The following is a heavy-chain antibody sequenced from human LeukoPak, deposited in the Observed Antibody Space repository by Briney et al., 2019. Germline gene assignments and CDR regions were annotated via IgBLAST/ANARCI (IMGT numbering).Heavy chain of an antibody. Sequence: GGSLSLSCAASGFTFSSYGMSWVRQAPGKGLEGVSAISGSGGSTYYGGSVEGRFTISRDNPKNTLYLQMNSLRAEDTAVYYCAKDGNFDSLRPDRDAFDIWGQGTMVTVSS. CDR1: GFTFSSYG. CDR2: ISGSGGST. V-gene: IGHV3-23*01. J-gene: IGHJ3*02. D-gene: IGHD3-9*01. CDR3: AKDGNFDSLRPDRDAFDI.